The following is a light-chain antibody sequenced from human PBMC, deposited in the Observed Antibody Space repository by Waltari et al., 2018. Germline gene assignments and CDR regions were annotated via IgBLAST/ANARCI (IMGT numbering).Light chain of an antibody. V-gene: IGKV3-11*01. CDR3: QQRSNWPPWT. CDR1: QSVSSN. CDR2: DAS. J-gene: IGKJ1*01. Sequence: ETVLTQSPATLSLSPGERATLSCRASQSVSSNLAWYQQKPGQAPRLLIYDASNKATCSPARFSGSGSGTDFTLTISSLEPEDFAVYYCQQRSNWPPWTFGQGTKVEIK.